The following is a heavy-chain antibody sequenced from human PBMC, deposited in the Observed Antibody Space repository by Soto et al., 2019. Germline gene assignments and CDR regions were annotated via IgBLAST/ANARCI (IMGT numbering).Heavy chain of an antibody. J-gene: IGHJ3*02. CDR3: ARHHSSSWPYDAFDI. CDR1: GYSFTSYW. CDR2: IYPGDSDT. D-gene: IGHD6-13*01. Sequence: GESLKISCKVFGYSFTSYWIGWVGRMPGKGLEWMGIIYPGDSDTRHSPSFQGQVTISADKSISTAYLQWSSLKASDTAMYYCARHHSSSWPYDAFDIWGQGTMVTVSS. V-gene: IGHV5-51*01.